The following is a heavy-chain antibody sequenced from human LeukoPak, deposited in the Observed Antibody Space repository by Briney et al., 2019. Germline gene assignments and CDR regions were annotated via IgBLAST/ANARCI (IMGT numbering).Heavy chain of an antibody. Sequence: PGGSLRLSCAASGFTFSNAWMSWVRQAPGKGLEWVGRIKSKTDVGTTDYAAPVKGRFTISRDDSKNTLYLQMNSLKTEDTAVYYCTTEAEPVYDSSGYSPDYWGQGTLVTVSS. D-gene: IGHD3-22*01. CDR1: GFTFSNAW. CDR2: IKSKTDVGTT. V-gene: IGHV3-15*01. CDR3: TTEAEPVYDSSGYSPDY. J-gene: IGHJ4*02.